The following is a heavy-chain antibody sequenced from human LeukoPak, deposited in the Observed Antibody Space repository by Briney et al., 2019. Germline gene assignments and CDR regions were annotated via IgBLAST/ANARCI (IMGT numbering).Heavy chain of an antibody. CDR2: ISGNGDST. Sequence: TGGSLRLSCAVSGFTFSSYAMSWVRQAPGKGLEWVSDISGNGDSTFYADSVKGRFTISRDNSKNTLYLQMNSLRAEDTAVYYCAKDGIQLWLSDFDYWGQGTLVTVSS. V-gene: IGHV3-23*01. J-gene: IGHJ4*02. D-gene: IGHD5-18*01. CDR1: GFTFSSYA. CDR3: AKDGIQLWLSDFDY.